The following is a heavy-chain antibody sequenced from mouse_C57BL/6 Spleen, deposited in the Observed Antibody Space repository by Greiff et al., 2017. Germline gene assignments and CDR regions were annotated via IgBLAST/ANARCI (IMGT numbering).Heavy chain of an antibody. D-gene: IGHD2-3*01. CDR2: IWTGGGA. Sequence: QVQLQESGPGLVAPSQSLSITCTVSGFALTSYAISWVRQPPGQGLEWLGVIWTGGGATYNSAPKSRLSISKDNSKSHVFLKMNSLHTDDTARDYCACYDGYYASFADWGQGTLVTGSA. CDR1: GFALTSYA. CDR3: ACYDGYYASFAD. V-gene: IGHV2-9-1*01. J-gene: IGHJ3*01.